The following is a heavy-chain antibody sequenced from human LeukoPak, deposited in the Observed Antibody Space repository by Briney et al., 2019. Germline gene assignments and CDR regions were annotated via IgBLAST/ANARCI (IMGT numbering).Heavy chain of an antibody. D-gene: IGHD1-1*01. CDR1: GFTFDSYG. V-gene: IGHV3-33*01. CDR2: IWYDGSNK. CDR3: ATETGPYYFDY. Sequence: GGSLRPSCAASGFTFDSYGLHWVRQAPGKGLEWVAVIWYDGSNKYYADSVKGRFTISRDNSKNTLYLQMNSLRAEDTAVYYCATETGPYYFDYWGQGTLVTVSS. J-gene: IGHJ4*02.